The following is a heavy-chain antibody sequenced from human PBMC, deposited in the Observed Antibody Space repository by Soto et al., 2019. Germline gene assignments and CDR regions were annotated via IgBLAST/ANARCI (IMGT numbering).Heavy chain of an antibody. V-gene: IGHV3-23*01. J-gene: IGHJ4*02. Sequence: EVQLLESGGGLVQPGGSLTLSCAASGFTFSSYAMSWVRQAPGKGLEWVSANSGSGASTYYADSVKGRFTISRANSTNTLYLQMNSLRAEDTALYYWAKNRVTYYYGSGSYGFDYWGQGSVVTVSS. CDR3: AKNRVTYYYGSGSYGFDY. D-gene: IGHD3-10*01. CDR2: NSGSGAST. CDR1: GFTFSSYA.